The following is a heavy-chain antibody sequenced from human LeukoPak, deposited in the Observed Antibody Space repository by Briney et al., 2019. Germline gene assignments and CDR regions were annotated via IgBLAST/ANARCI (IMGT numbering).Heavy chain of an antibody. Sequence: TSETLSLTCTVSGGSISSYYWSWIRQPPGKGLEWIGYIYNSGITNYNPFLKSRVTISVDTSKNQFSLKLSSVTAADTAVYYCARWDTAMDTFDYWGQGTLVTVSS. CDR3: ARWDTAMDTFDY. CDR2: IYNSGIT. CDR1: GGSISSYY. D-gene: IGHD5-18*01. J-gene: IGHJ4*02. V-gene: IGHV4-59*01.